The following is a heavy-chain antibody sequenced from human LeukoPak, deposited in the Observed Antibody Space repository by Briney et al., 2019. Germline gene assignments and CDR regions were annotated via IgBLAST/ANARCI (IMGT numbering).Heavy chain of an antibody. Sequence: GGSLRLSCAASGFTFSGSAMHWVRQAPGKGLEWVAFIRFDGSNKYYADSVKGRFTISRDNSKNTLYLQMNSLRAEDTAVYYCAKDRRGTVVRGPIMQTRDYYFEYWGQGTLVTVSS. CDR1: GFTFSGSA. CDR3: AKDRRGTVVRGPIMQTRDYYFEY. J-gene: IGHJ4*02. CDR2: IRFDGSNK. D-gene: IGHD3-10*01. V-gene: IGHV3-30*02.